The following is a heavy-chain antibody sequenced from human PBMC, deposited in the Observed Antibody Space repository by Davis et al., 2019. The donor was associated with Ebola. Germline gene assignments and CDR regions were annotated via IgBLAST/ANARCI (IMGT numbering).Heavy chain of an antibody. CDR3: ARGPWVITARRGLTLDF. V-gene: IGHV1-69*04. CDR2: IIPMHDVT. Sequence: SVKVSCKPSGGSFTTYDAINWVRQAPGRGLEWMGRIIPMHDVTNYSKKFQDRVTFSADTSTSTMYLTLTSLTSEDTAIYYCARGPWVITARRGLTLDFWGQGALVSVSS. J-gene: IGHJ4*02. CDR1: GGSFTTYDA. D-gene: IGHD3-10*01.